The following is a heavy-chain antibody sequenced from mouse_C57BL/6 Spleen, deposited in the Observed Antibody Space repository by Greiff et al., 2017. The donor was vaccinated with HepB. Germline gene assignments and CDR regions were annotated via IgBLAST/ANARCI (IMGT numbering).Heavy chain of an antibody. CDR1: GFSLTSYG. D-gene: IGHD2-12*01. V-gene: IGHV2-6-1*01. CDR2: IWSDGST. Sequence: QVQLKQSGPGLVAPSQSLSITCTVSGFSLTSYGVHWVRQPPGKGLEWLVVIWSDGSTTYNSALKSRLSISKDNSKSQVFLKMNSLQTDDTAMYYCARHVYDVGGYAMDYWGQGTSVTVSS. J-gene: IGHJ4*01. CDR3: ARHVYDVGGYAMDY.